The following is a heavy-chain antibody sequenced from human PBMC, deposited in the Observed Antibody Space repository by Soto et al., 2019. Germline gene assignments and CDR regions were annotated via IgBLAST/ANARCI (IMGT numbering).Heavy chain of an antibody. CDR3: ARIATAFDP. CDR2: IYYSGST. V-gene: IGHV4-59*08. J-gene: IGHJ5*02. CDR1: GGSIDGYD. D-gene: IGHD2-21*01. Sequence: PSETLCLTCTVAGGSIDGYDGRWIRQTPVKGLEWIGYIYYSGSTNYNPSLKSRVTISVDTSKNQFSLKLSSVTAADTAVYYCARIATAFDPWGQGTLVTVSS.